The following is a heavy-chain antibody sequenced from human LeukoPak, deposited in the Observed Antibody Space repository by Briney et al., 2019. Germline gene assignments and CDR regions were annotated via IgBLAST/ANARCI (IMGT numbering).Heavy chain of an antibody. J-gene: IGHJ5*02. Sequence: PGESLKISCKGSGYSFTNYWIGWVRQMPGKGLEWMGIIYPSDSDTRYSPSFQGQVTISADKSISTAYLQWSSLKASDTAMYYCARLPLLYCSGGSCYDGSFDPWGQGTLVTVSS. D-gene: IGHD2-15*01. CDR2: IYPSDSDT. CDR1: GYSFTNYW. CDR3: ARLPLLYCSGGSCYDGSFDP. V-gene: IGHV5-51*01.